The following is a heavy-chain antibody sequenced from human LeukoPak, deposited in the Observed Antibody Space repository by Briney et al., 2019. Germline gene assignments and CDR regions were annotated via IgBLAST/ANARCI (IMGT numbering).Heavy chain of an antibody. CDR1: GYAFTNYY. CDR2: INPSGGST. D-gene: IGHD3-22*01. CDR3: ARPYDASGYYYFQY. V-gene: IGHV1-46*01. J-gene: IGHJ1*01. Sequence: ASVKVSCKASGYAFTNYYMHWVRQAPGQGLEWMGIINPSGGSTSYAQKFQGRVTMPSDTSTSTVYMEMSSLRSEDTAVYYCARPYDASGYYYFQYWGQGTLVTVSS.